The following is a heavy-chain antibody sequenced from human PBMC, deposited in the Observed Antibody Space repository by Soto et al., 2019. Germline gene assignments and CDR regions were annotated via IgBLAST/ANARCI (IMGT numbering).Heavy chain of an antibody. J-gene: IGHJ6*02. D-gene: IGHD2-2*01. CDR2: ISGSGGST. Sequence: PGGALRLSCAASGFTFSSYAMSWVRQAPGKGLEWVSAISGSGGSTYYADSVKGRFTISRDNSKNTLYLQMNSLRAEDTAVYYCAKGAHCSSTSCYADHLYYYYYYGMDVWGQGTTVTVSS. V-gene: IGHV3-23*01. CDR3: AKGAHCSSTSCYADHLYYYYYYGMDV. CDR1: GFTFSSYA.